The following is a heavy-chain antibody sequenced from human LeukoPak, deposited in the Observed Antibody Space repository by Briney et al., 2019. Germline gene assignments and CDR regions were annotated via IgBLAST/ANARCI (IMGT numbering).Heavy chain of an antibody. CDR1: GGTFSSYA. CDR2: IIPIFGTA. Sequence: ASVKVSCKSSGGTFSSYAISWVRQAPGQGLEWLGGIIPIFGTANYAQKFQGRVTITADESTSTAYMELSSLRSEDTAVYYCARGAVTTSFGIDPWGQGTLVTVSS. D-gene: IGHD4-17*01. CDR3: ARGAVTTSFGIDP. J-gene: IGHJ5*02. V-gene: IGHV1-69*13.